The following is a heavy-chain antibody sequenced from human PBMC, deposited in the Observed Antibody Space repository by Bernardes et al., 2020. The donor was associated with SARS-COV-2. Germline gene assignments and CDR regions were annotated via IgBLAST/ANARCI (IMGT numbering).Heavy chain of an antibody. CDR3: AKEGGYNYGFQ. CDR2: ISGSGGST. Sequence: GGSLRLSCAASGFTFDDYGMSWVRQAPGKGLEWVSGISGSGGSTYYPDSVKGRFTISRDNSKNTLYLQMNSLRAEDTAVYYCAKEGGYNYGFQWGQGTLVTVSS. V-gene: IGHV3-23*01. D-gene: IGHD5-18*01. CDR1: GFTFDDYG. J-gene: IGHJ4*02.